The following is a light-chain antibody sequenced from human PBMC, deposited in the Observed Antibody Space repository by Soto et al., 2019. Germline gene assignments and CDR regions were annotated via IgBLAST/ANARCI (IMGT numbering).Light chain of an antibody. Sequence: DIQLTQSPSFLSASEGDRVTIACRASQGIDSLLAWYQQKPGKAPKILIWEAFTLQSAIPSRFSGSGSGAEFTLTSSSLQPEDFGTYYCQQYFNYPRTFGQGTKVEIK. CDR2: EAF. CDR1: QGIDSL. J-gene: IGKJ1*01. V-gene: IGKV1-9*01. CDR3: QQYFNYPRT.